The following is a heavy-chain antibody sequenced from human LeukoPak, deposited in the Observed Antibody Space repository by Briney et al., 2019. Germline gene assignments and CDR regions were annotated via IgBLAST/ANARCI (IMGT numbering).Heavy chain of an antibody. J-gene: IGHJ4*02. V-gene: IGHV4-59*01. CDR1: GGSISSYY. CDR3: ARIRITMVRGVIRYGYYFDY. D-gene: IGHD3-10*01. CDR2: IYYSGGT. Sequence: SETLSLTCTVSGGSISSYYWSWIRQPPGKGLEWIGYIYYSGGTNYNPSLKSRVTISVDTSKNQFSLKLSSVTAADTAVYYCARIRITMVRGVIRYGYYFDYWGQGTLVTVSS.